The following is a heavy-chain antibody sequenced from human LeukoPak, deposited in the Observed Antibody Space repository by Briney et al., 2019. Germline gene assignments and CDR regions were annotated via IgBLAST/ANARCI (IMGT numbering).Heavy chain of an antibody. V-gene: IGHV4-39*01. D-gene: IGHD5-12*01. CDR1: GGSISSSSYY. CDR2: IHYSGST. J-gene: IGHJ4*02. Sequence: PSETLSLTCTVSGGSISSSSYYWGWIRQPPGKGLEWIGGIHYSGSTYYNPSLKSRVTISVDTSKNQFSLKLSSVTAADTAVYYCARHGVVATIYTHFNYWGQGTLVTVSS. CDR3: ARHGVVATIYTHFNY.